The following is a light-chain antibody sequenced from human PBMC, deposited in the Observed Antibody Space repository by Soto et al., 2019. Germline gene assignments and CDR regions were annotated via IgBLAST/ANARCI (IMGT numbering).Light chain of an antibody. CDR2: DVT. J-gene: IGLJ1*01. Sequence: QSVLTQPRSVSGSPGQSVTISCTGTTSNVGAYNYVSWYQQYPGKAPKLMIYDVTKRPSGVPDRFSGSKSGNTASLTISGLQAEDEADYYCCSYAGSYTYVFGTGTKVTAL. CDR1: TSNVGAYNY. CDR3: CSYAGSYTYV. V-gene: IGLV2-11*01.